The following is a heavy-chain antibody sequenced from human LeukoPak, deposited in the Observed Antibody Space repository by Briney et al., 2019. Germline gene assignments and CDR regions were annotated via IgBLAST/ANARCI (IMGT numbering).Heavy chain of an antibody. CDR1: GASISSSNW. V-gene: IGHV4-61*01. CDR3: VREAATDYYDSSGYYRQTEVFDA. CDR2: VYYSGST. D-gene: IGHD3-22*01. J-gene: IGHJ3*01. Sequence: SGTLSLTCAVSGASISSSNWWSWIRQPPGKGLEWIGYVYYSGSTNYNPSLKSRVTISVDTSKNQFSLKLRSVTAADTAVYYCVREAATDYYDSSGYYRQTEVFDAWGQGTMVTVSS.